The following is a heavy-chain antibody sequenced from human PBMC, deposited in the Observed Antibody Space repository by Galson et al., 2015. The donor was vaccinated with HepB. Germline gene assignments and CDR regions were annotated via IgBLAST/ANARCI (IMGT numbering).Heavy chain of an antibody. CDR1: GYTPTNYD. Sequence: SVKVSCKASGYTPTNYDVTWVRQVPGQGLEWMGRISAYNDDAQYAESFQGRVTMTTDTSTNTTYMFLRSLRSGDTAMFYCARIEGGSRYFQHWGQGTLVTVSS. V-gene: IGHV1-18*01. CDR3: ARIEGGSRYFQH. D-gene: IGHD5/OR15-5a*01. CDR2: ISAYNDDA. J-gene: IGHJ1*01.